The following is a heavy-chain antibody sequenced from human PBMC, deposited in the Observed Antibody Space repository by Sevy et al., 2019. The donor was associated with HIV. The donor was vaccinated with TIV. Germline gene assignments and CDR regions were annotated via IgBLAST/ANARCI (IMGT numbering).Heavy chain of an antibody. CDR1: GYTFTNYG. J-gene: IGHJ6*02. V-gene: IGHV1-18*01. D-gene: IGHD6-6*01. Sequence: ASVKVSCKASGYTFTNYGISWVRQAPGQGLEWMGWISPDNGKTNFAQMFQDKFTMTTDTSTSTAYMKLRSLTSDDTAVYYCARDGQVYSSSSGGYYYNGMDVWGQGTTVTVSS. CDR3: ARDGQVYSSSSGGYYYNGMDV. CDR2: ISPDNGKT.